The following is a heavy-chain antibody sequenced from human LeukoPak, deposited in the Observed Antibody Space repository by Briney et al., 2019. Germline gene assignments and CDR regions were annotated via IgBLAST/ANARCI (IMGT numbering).Heavy chain of an antibody. Sequence: SETLSLTCTVSGGSISSSSYYWGWIRQPPGKGLEWIGSIYYSGSTYYNPSLKSRVTISVDTSKNQFSLKLSSVTAADTAVYYCATHIAVSPYYYYMDVWGKGTTVTVSS. CDR3: ATHIAVSPYYYYMDV. CDR2: IYYSGST. J-gene: IGHJ6*03. V-gene: IGHV4-39*01. CDR1: GGSISSSSYY. D-gene: IGHD2-15*01.